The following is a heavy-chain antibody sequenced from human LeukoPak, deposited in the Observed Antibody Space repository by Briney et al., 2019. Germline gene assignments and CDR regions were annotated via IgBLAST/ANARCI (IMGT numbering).Heavy chain of an antibody. Sequence: GESLKISCKGSGYSFTSYWIGWVRQMPGKGLEWMGIIYPGDSDTRYSPSFQGQVTISADKSIITAYLQWSSLKASDTAMYYCARKGMRGSSYYYYGMDVWGQGTTVTVSS. CDR1: GYSFTSYW. V-gene: IGHV5-51*01. J-gene: IGHJ6*02. D-gene: IGHD1-26*01. CDR2: IYPGDSDT. CDR3: ARKGMRGSSYYYYGMDV.